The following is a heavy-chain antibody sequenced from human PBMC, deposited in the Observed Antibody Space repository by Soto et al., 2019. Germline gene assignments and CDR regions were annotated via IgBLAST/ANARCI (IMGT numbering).Heavy chain of an antibody. CDR3: AGGYGRNFDY. CDR2: INHSGST. CDR1: GVSFSGYY. V-gene: IGHV4-34*01. Sequence: PSETLSLTCAVYGVSFSGYYWTWIRQPPGTGLEWIGEINHSGSTNYNPSLKSRVTISVDTSKNQFSLKLTSVTAADTAVYYCAGGYGRNFDYWGQGTLVTVSS. J-gene: IGHJ4*02. D-gene: IGHD3-10*01.